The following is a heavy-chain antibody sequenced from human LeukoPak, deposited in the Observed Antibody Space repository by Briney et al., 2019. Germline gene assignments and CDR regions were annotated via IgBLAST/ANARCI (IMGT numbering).Heavy chain of an antibody. V-gene: IGHV1-24*01. D-gene: IGHD3-22*01. CDR3: ATGYYDSSGTFDY. J-gene: IGHJ4*02. CDR2: FDPEDGET. CDR1: GYTLTELS. Sequence: ASVKVSCKVSGYTLTELSMHWVRQAPGKGREWMGGFDPEDGETIYAQKFQGRVTMTEDTSTDTAYMELSSLRSEDTAVYYCATGYYDSSGTFDYWGQGTLVTVSS.